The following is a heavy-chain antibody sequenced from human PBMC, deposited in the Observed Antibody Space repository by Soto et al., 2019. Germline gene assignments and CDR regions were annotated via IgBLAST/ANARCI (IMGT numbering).Heavy chain of an antibody. J-gene: IGHJ6*02. D-gene: IGHD2-15*01. CDR1: GGSISSGDYY. V-gene: IGHV4-30-4*01. Sequence: SETLSLTCTVSGGSISSGDYYWSWIRQPPGKGLGWIGYIYYSGSTYYNPSLKSRVTISVDTSKNQFSLKLSSVTAADTAVYYCARGRYCSGGSCYLTDYGMDVWGQGTTVTVSS. CDR2: IYYSGST. CDR3: ARGRYCSGGSCYLTDYGMDV.